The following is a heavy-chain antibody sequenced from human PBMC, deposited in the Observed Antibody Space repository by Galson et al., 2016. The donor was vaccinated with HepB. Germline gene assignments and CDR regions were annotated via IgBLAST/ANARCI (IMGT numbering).Heavy chain of an antibody. V-gene: IGHV3-20*04. J-gene: IGHJ4*02. CDR1: GFPFGDYA. D-gene: IGHD1-26*01. CDR2: INWNGGST. CDR3: ARSRAKWGVTQTAFHY. Sequence: SLRLSCAGSGFPFGDYAMNWFRQAPGKGLEWVSGINWNGGSTAYADSVKGRFTISRDNAKNSLYLQMNSLRAEDTALYYCARSRAKWGVTQTAFHYWGQGTLVTVSS.